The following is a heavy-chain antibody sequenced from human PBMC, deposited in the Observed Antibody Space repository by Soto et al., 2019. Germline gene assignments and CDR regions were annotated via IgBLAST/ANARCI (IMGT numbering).Heavy chain of an antibody. J-gene: IGHJ4*02. CDR3: ARDVQQQRLDY. D-gene: IGHD6-13*01. CDR2: ISYDGSNK. V-gene: IGHV3-30-3*01. Sequence: QVQLVESGGGVVQPGRSLRLSCAASGFTFSSYAMHWVRQAPGKGLEWVAVISYDGSNKYYADSVKGRFTISRDNSKNTLYLQMNSLRAEDTAVYYCARDVQQQRLDYWGQGTLVTVSS. CDR1: GFTFSSYA.